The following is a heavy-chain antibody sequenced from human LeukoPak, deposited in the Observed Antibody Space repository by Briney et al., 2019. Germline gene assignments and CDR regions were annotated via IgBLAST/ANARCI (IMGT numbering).Heavy chain of an antibody. CDR1: GGSISSYY. Sequence: SETLSLTCTVSGGSISSYYWSWIRQPPGKGLEWIGYIYYSGSINYNPSLKSRVTISVDTSKNQFSLKLSSVTAADTAVYYCARHPGDSSSPYRIWFDPWGQGTLVTVSS. J-gene: IGHJ5*02. V-gene: IGHV4-59*08. CDR2: IYYSGSI. CDR3: ARHPGDSSSPYRIWFDP. D-gene: IGHD6-13*01.